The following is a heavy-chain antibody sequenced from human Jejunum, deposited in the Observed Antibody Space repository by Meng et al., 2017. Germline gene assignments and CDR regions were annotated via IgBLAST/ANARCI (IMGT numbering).Heavy chain of an antibody. J-gene: IGHJ4*02. D-gene: IGHD1-26*01. Sequence: GESLKISCAASGFTFSDYTMSWVRQAPGKGLEWVSTISGSGGSTYYADSVKGRFNISRDNSKNTLYLQLNSLRAEDTSIYYCAKDLVGVTYWGQGTLVTVSS. CDR1: GFTFSDYT. CDR2: ISGSGGST. CDR3: AKDLVGVTY. V-gene: IGHV3-23*01.